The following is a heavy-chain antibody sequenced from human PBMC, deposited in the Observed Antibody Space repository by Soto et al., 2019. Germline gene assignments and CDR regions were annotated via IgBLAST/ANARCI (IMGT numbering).Heavy chain of an antibody. CDR2: IWYDGSNK. D-gene: IGHD4-17*01. Sequence: QVQLVESGGGVVQPGRSLRLSCAASGFTFSSYGMHWVRQAPGKGLEWVAVIWYDGSNKYYADSVKGRFTISRDNSKNPRYLQMNSLRAEDTAVYYCARDGRGDTVTTFDYWGQGTLVTVSS. CDR3: ARDGRGDTVTTFDY. CDR1: GFTFSSYG. V-gene: IGHV3-33*01. J-gene: IGHJ4*02.